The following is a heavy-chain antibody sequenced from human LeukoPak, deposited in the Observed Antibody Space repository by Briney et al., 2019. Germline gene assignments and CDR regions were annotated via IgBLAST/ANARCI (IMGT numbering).Heavy chain of an antibody. CDR1: GFTFSSYA. CDR3: AKATAISGSHRTLGFDY. CDR2: ISFNGSNK. D-gene: IGHD2-21*02. Sequence: GSLRLSCAVSGFTFSSYAVHWVRQAPGKGLEGVAVISFNGSNKYYADSVKGRFTISRDNSKNTLYLQMNSLRADDTAVYYCAKATAISGSHRTLGFDYWGQGTLVTVSS. V-gene: IGHV3-30*18. J-gene: IGHJ4*02.